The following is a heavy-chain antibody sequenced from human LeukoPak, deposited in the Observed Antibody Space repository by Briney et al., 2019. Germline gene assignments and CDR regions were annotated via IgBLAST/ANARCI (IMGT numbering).Heavy chain of an antibody. CDR2: IYTSGST. CDR1: GGSFSGYY. J-gene: IGHJ2*01. CDR3: ARAKMATPSWYFDL. D-gene: IGHD5-24*01. Sequence: SETLSLTCAVYGGSFSGYYWSWIRQPAGKGLEWIGRIYTSGSTNYNLSLKSRVTMSVDTSKNQFSLKLSSVTAADTAVYYCARAKMATPSWYFDLWGRGTLVTVSS. V-gene: IGHV4-59*10.